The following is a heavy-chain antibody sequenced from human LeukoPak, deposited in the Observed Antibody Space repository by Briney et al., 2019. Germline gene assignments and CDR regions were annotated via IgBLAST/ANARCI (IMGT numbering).Heavy chain of an antibody. D-gene: IGHD1-1*01. V-gene: IGHV4-59*01. Sequence: SETLSFTCTDSGVYISSYYCSYIPKPPRTQLYSIRYIYYSGSTNYNPSLKSRVTISVDTFKNQFPLKLSSVTAADTAVYYCARGGSTGTNLNWVDPWGQGTLVTVSS. CDR1: GVYISSYY. J-gene: IGHJ5*02. CDR3: ARGGSTGTNLNWVDP. CDR2: IYYSGST.